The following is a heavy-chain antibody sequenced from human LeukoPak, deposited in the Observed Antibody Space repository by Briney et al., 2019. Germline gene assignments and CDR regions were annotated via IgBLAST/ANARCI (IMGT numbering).Heavy chain of an antibody. CDR3: ARPSRDYYMDV. CDR1: GYTFTGYY. V-gene: IGHV1-2*02. Sequence: ASVKVSCKASGYTFTGYYMHWVRQAPGQGLEWMGWINPNSGGTNYAQQFQGRVTMTRDTSISTAYMELSRLRSDDTAVYYCARPSRDYYMDVWGKGTTVTVSS. J-gene: IGHJ6*03. CDR2: INPNSGGT.